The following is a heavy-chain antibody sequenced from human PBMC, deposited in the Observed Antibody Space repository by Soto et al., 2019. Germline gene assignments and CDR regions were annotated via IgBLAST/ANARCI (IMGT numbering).Heavy chain of an antibody. CDR3: ARGVMTGIYRGYFDY. Sequence: QVKLVESGGGVVQPGRSLRLSCAASGFTFSSYGMHWVRQAPGKGLEWVAIVSDDGTNIYYADSVRGRFTVSADNSKNTLYLQMNSLRAEDTAVYYCARGVMTGIYRGYFDYWGQGTLVTVSS. CDR2: VSDDGTNI. D-gene: IGHD2-21*02. J-gene: IGHJ4*02. V-gene: IGHV3-30*03. CDR1: GFTFSSYG.